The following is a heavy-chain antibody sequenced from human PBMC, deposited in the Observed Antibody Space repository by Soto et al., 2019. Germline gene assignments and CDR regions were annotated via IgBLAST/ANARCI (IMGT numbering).Heavy chain of an antibody. V-gene: IGHV1-18*01. CDR1: GYTFTSYG. CDR3: ARGDMVRGVITIYYYYYGLDV. CDR2: ISAYNGNT. J-gene: IGHJ6*02. D-gene: IGHD3-10*01. Sequence: GASVKVSCKASGYTFTSYGISWVRQAPGQGLEWMGWISAYNGNTNYAQKLQGRVTMTTDTSTSTAYMELRSLRSDDTAVYYCARGDMVRGVITIYYYYYGLDVWGQGTTVTVSS.